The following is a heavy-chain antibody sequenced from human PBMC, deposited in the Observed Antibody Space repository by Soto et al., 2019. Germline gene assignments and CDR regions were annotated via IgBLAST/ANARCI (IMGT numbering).Heavy chain of an antibody. J-gene: IGHJ6*02. Sequence: EASVKVSCKASGGTFSSYAISWVRQAPGQGLEWMGGIIPILGTANYAQKFQGRVTITADESTSTAYMELSSLRSEDTAVYYCARENPYYYYGMDVWGQGTTVTVSS. V-gene: IGHV1-69*13. CDR1: GGTFSSYA. CDR2: IIPILGTA. CDR3: ARENPYYYYGMDV.